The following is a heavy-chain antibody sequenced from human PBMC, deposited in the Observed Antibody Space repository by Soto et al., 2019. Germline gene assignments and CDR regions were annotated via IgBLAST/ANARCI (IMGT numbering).Heavy chain of an antibody. V-gene: IGHV3-9*01. D-gene: IGHD2-2*02. J-gene: IGHJ6*02. CDR1: GFTFRDYA. CDR3: AKDIGLYDYGIDI. Sequence: DVQLVESGGDLVQPGRSLRLSCAASGFTFRDYAMHWVRRAPGKGLEWVSGIKWNGDVIGYADSVKGRFTISRHNAKNSLSLEMNSLRGGHTGLYYGAKDIGLYDYGIDIWGQGPTVSVSS. CDR2: IKWNGDVI.